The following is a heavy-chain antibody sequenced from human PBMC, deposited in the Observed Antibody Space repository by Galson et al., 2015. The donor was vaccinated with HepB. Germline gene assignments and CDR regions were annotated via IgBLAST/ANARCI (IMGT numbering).Heavy chain of an antibody. CDR3: AKDWGGGYCSSISCSGAFDM. V-gene: IGHV3-23*01. J-gene: IGHJ3*02. CDR1: GFIFSSHL. CDR2: ISVSGDNT. D-gene: IGHD2-2*01. Sequence: SLRLSCAASGFIFSSHLMTWVRQAPGKGLEWVLVISVSGDNTFYADSVKGRFTISRDNSKNTLYLQMNSLRAEDAAVYYCAKDWGGGYCSSISCSGAFDMWGQGTMVTVSS.